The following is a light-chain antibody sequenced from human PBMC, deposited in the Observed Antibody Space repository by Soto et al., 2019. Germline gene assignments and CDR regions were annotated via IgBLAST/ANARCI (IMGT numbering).Light chain of an antibody. J-gene: IGKJ2*01. CDR2: GAS. CDR3: QHYGSSPPKYT. Sequence: ETVLTQSPGTLSSSPGDRATLSCRASQTVSSNYLAWYQQKPGQAPRLLIYGASRRATGIPDRFSGSGSGTDYTLTISRLEPEDFAVYYCQHYGSSPPKYTFGQGTKLEIK. CDR1: QTVSSNY. V-gene: IGKV3-20*01.